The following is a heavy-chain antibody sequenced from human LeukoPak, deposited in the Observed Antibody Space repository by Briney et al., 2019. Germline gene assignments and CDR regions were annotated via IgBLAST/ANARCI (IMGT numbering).Heavy chain of an antibody. J-gene: IGHJ3*02. Sequence: GGSLRLSCAASGFTFSSYSMNWVRQAPGKGLEWVSYISSSSSTIYYADSVKGRFTISRDNAKNSLYLQMNSLRAEDTAVYYCARDEGSMIVPTPGAFDIWGQGIMVTVSS. CDR3: ARDEGSMIVPTPGAFDI. CDR1: GFTFSSYS. V-gene: IGHV3-48*01. D-gene: IGHD3-22*01. CDR2: ISSSSSTI.